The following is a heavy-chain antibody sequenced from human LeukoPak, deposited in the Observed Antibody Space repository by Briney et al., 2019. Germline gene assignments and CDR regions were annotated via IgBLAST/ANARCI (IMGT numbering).Heavy chain of an antibody. CDR3: ARPRGWEPRWYFDL. CDR2: ISSSGTYI. V-gene: IGHV3-21*01. Sequence: GGSLRLSCAASGFTFSNYGMNWVRQAPGKGLEWVSSISSSGTYIYYADSMKGRFTISRDNAKNSLYLQMDSLRAEDTAVYYCARPRGWEPRWYFDLGGRGTLVTVSS. D-gene: IGHD1-26*01. J-gene: IGHJ2*01. CDR1: GFTFSNYG.